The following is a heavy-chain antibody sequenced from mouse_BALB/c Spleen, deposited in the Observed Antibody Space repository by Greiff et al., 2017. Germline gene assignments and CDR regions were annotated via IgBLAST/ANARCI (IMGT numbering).Heavy chain of an antibody. D-gene: IGHD2-14*01. CDR1: GYSITSGYY. CDR3: ARGVRGLAY. V-gene: IGHV3-6*02. CDR2: ISYDGSN. Sequence: EVKLQESGPGLVKPSQSLSLTCSVTGYSITSGYYWNWIRQFPGNKLEWMGYISYDGSNNYNPSLKNRISITRDTSKNQFFLKLNSVTTEDTATYYCARGVRGLAYWGQGTLVTVSA. J-gene: IGHJ3*01.